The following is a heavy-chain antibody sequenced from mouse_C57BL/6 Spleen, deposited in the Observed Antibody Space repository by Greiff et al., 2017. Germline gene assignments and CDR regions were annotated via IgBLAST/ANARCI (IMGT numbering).Heavy chain of an antibody. CDR2: IYPGSGST. V-gene: IGHV1-55*01. Sequence: QVQLQQPGAELVKPGASVKMSCKASGYTFTSYWITWVKQRPGQGLEWIGDIYPGSGSTNYNEKFKSKATLTVDKSSSTAYMQLSSLTSEDSAVYYCARRVTGPYYFDYWGQGTTLTVSS. D-gene: IGHD4-1*01. CDR1: GYTFTSYW. J-gene: IGHJ2*01. CDR3: ARRVTGPYYFDY.